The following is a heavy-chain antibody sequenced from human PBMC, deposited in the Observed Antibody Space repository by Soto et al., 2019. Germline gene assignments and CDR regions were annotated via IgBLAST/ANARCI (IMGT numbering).Heavy chain of an antibody. CDR3: AANGSSRFY. J-gene: IGHJ4*02. D-gene: IGHD6-13*01. CDR2: SHESGNT. CDR1: GVSISSHEW. Sequence: QVQLQESGPGLVKPSGTLSLTCVVSGVSISSHEWWTWVRQPPGKGLEWIGESHESGNTNYNSSLGSRVTIAVDKSKNQFSLKLSSVTVADTAVYYCAANGSSRFYWGQGTLVTVSS. V-gene: IGHV4-4*02.